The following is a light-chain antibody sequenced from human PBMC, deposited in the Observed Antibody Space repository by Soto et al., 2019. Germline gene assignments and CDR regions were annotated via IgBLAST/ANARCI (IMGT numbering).Light chain of an antibody. V-gene: IGLV2-8*01. CDR1: SSDVGGYDY. J-gene: IGLJ2*01. Sequence: QSALTQPPSASGSPGQSVTMSCSGTSSDVGGYDYVSWYQQLPGKAPKLMIYEVSKRPSGVPDRFFGSKSGNTASLTVSGLQAEDEADYYCSSYAGSSNFVVFGGGTKLTVL. CDR2: EVS. CDR3: SSYAGSSNFVV.